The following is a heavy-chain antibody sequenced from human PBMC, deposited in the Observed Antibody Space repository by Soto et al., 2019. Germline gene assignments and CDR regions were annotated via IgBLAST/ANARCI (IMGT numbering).Heavy chain of an antibody. CDR2: ISTSGVTI. D-gene: IGHD1-26*01. Sequence: PGGSLRLSCVVSGFTFSGFEMSWVRQAPGKGLEWVSYISTSGVTIYYADSVKGRFTISRDNAKNALYLQMSSLRADDTAVYYCVRESDSGISAPFDYWGQGTLVTVSS. V-gene: IGHV3-48*03. CDR1: GFTFSGFE. CDR3: VRESDSGISAPFDY. J-gene: IGHJ4*02.